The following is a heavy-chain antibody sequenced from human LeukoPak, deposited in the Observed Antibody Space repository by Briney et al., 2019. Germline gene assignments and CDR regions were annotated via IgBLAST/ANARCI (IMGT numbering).Heavy chain of an antibody. D-gene: IGHD3-22*01. CDR2: IKQDGSEK. CDR3: ATYYYESSGYYYGH. J-gene: IGHJ4*02. Sequence: GGSLRLSCAASGFTFSSYWMSWVRQAPGKGLEWVANIKQDGSEKYYVDSVKGRFTISRDNAKNSLYLQMNSLRAEDTAVYYCATYYYESSGYYYGHRGQGTLVTVSS. V-gene: IGHV3-7*03. CDR1: GFTFSSYW.